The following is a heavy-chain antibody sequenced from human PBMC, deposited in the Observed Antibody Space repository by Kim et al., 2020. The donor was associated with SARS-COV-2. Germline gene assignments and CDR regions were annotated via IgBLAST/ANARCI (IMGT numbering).Heavy chain of an antibody. CDR3: ARVMIVDSSVDY. V-gene: IGHV4-31*02. Sequence: YSNPSLKSRVTISVDTSKNQFSLKLSSVTAADTAVYYCARVMIVDSSVDYWGQGTLVTVSS. D-gene: IGHD3-22*01. J-gene: IGHJ4*02.